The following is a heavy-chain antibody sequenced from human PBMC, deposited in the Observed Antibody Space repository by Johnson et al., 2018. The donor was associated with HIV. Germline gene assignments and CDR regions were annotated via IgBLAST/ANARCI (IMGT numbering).Heavy chain of an antibody. CDR3: ATPLAHYDSSAYGGGAFDI. D-gene: IGHD3-22*01. J-gene: IGHJ3*02. CDR2: INSDGSST. Sequence: VQLVESGGGLVQPGGSLRLSCAASGFTFSSYWMHWVRQAPGKGLVWVSRINSDGSSTSYADSVKGRFTISRDNSKNTLYLQMDSLRAEDTAVYYCATPLAHYDSSAYGGGAFDIWGQGTMVTVSS. V-gene: IGHV3-74*01. CDR1: GFTFSSYW.